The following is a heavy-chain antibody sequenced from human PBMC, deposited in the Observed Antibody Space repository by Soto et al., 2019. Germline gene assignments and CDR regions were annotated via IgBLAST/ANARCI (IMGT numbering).Heavy chain of an antibody. V-gene: IGHV3-7*01. CDR1: GFTFSSYW. CDR2: IKQDGSEK. Sequence: GGSLRLSCAASGFTFSSYWMSWVRQAPGKGLEWVANIKQDGSEKYYVDSVKGRFTISRDNAKNSLYLQMNSLRAEDTAVYSCARVRYCRRTRCYIEFSYYYGMDVWGQGTTVTVSS. CDR3: ARVRYCRRTRCYIEFSYYYGMDV. D-gene: IGHD2-2*02. J-gene: IGHJ6*02.